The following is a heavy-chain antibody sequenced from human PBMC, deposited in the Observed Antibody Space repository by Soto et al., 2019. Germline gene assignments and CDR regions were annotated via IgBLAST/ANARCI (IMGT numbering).Heavy chain of an antibody. CDR3: VKGDLDTHVVNRPDAFDF. V-gene: IGHV3-30*18. CDR2: ISYDGNNK. J-gene: IGHJ3*01. Sequence: GGSLRLSCEASGFIFSDFGMHWVRQAPGKGLEWVAVISYDGNNKYYAQSVKGRFTISRDNSKNTLFLNMDSLRPEDTAVYHCVKGDLDTHVVNRPDAFDFWGPGTMVTVSS. D-gene: IGHD5-18*01. CDR1: GFIFSDFG.